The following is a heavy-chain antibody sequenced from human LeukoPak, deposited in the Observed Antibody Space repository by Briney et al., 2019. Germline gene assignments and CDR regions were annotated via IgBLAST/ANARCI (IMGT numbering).Heavy chain of an antibody. D-gene: IGHD6-19*01. V-gene: IGHV3-23*01. Sequence: GGSLRLSCAAPGFTFSSYAMSWVRQAPGKGLEWVSAISGSGGSTYYADSVKGRFTISRDNSKNTLYLQMDSLRAEDTAVYYCAKGYEYSSASGFDYWGQGTLVTVSS. J-gene: IGHJ4*02. CDR2: ISGSGGST. CDR1: GFTFSSYA. CDR3: AKGYEYSSASGFDY.